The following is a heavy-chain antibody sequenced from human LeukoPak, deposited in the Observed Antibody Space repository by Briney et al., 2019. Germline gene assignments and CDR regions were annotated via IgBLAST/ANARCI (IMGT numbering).Heavy chain of an antibody. V-gene: IGHV1-24*01. CDR1: GYTFTSYY. J-gene: IGHJ4*02. CDR3: ATRGPGGATNFDY. D-gene: IGHD1-26*01. Sequence: ASLKVSCKASGYTFTSYYMHWVRQAPGKGLEWMGGFDPEDGETIYAQKFQGRVTMTEDTSTDTAYMELSSLRSEDTAVYYCATRGPGGATNFDYWGQGTLVTVSS. CDR2: FDPEDGET.